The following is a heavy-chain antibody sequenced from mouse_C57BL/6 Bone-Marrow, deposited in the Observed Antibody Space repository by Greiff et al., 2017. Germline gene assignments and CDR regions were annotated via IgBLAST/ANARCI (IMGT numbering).Heavy chain of an antibody. V-gene: IGHV5-9-1*02. D-gene: IGHD2-3*01. CDR3: TRDGYYWFAY. CDR1: GFTFSSYA. J-gene: IGHJ3*01. CDR2: ISSGGDYI. Sequence: EVKLQESGEGLVKPGGSLKLSCAASGFTFSSYAMSWVRQTPEKRLEWVAYISSGGDYIYYADTVKGRFTISRDNARNTLYLQMSSLKSEDTAMYYCTRDGYYWFAYWGQGTLVTVSA.